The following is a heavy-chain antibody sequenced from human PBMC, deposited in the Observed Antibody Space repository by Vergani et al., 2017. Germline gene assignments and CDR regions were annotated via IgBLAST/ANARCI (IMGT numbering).Heavy chain of an antibody. V-gene: IGHV3-23*03. J-gene: IGHJ4*02. CDR1: GFTFSSYA. D-gene: IGHD6-19*01. Sequence: EVQLLESGGGLVQPGGSLRLSCAASGFTFSSYAMSWVRQAPGKGLEWVAVISYDGSNKYYADSVKGRFTISRDNSKNTLYLQMNSLRAEDTAVYYCAKVVGYSSGWYGGFDYWGQGTLVTVSS. CDR2: ISYDGSNK. CDR3: AKVVGYSSGWYGGFDY.